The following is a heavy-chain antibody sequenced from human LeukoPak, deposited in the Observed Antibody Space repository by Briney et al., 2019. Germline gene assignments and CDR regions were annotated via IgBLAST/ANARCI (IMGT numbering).Heavy chain of an antibody. Sequence: GGSLRLSCAASGFTFDDYAMHWVRQAPGKGLEWVSGISWNSGSIGYADSVKGRFTISRDNAKNSLYLQMNSLRAEDTALYYCAKDFSSVIAATIFDYWGQGTLVTVSS. D-gene: IGHD5-12*01. CDR2: ISWNSGSI. CDR3: AKDFSSVIAATIFDY. V-gene: IGHV3-9*01. CDR1: GFTFDDYA. J-gene: IGHJ4*02.